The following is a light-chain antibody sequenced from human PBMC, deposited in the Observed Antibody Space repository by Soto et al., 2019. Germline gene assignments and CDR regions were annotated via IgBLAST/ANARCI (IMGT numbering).Light chain of an antibody. Sequence: QSVLTQPASVSGSPGQSITISCTGTSSDVGGYNYVSWYQQNPGKAPKLMIYNVSNRHSGVSNRFSGSKSGNTASLTISGLQAEYEADYYCSSYTSSNTVLFGGGTKLTVL. CDR3: SSYTSSNTVL. CDR1: SSDVGGYNY. CDR2: NVS. V-gene: IGLV2-14*01. J-gene: IGLJ2*01.